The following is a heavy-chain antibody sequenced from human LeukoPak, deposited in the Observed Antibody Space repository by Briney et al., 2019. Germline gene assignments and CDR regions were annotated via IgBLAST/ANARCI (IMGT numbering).Heavy chain of an antibody. J-gene: IGHJ4*02. CDR1: GFTFSSYA. Sequence: GGSLRLSCAASGFTFSSYAMSWVRQAPGKGLEWVSAISGSGGGTYYADSVKGRFTIPSDNTKNTLYLQMNSLRADDTAVYYCANLDYGGNSTYFDYWGQGTLVTVSS. CDR3: ANLDYGGNSTYFDY. D-gene: IGHD4-23*01. CDR2: ISGSGGGT. V-gene: IGHV3-23*01.